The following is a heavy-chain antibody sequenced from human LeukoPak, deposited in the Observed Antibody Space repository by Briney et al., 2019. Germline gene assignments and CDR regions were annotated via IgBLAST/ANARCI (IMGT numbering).Heavy chain of an antibody. CDR3: ARGGSGSGSYYSFYYYYYMDV. Sequence: SETLSLTCTVSGGSISSYYWSWIRQPPGKGLEWIGYIYYSGSTNYNPSLKSRVTISVDTSKNQFSLKLSSVTAADTAVYYCARGGSGSGSYYSFYYYYYMDVWGKGTTVTVSS. D-gene: IGHD3-10*01. J-gene: IGHJ6*03. CDR1: GGSISSYY. CDR2: IYYSGST. V-gene: IGHV4-59*01.